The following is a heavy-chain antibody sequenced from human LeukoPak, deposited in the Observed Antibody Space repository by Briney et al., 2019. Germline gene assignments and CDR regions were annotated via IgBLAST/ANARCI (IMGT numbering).Heavy chain of an antibody. J-gene: IGHJ5*02. Sequence: ASVKVSCKASGYTFTSYGISWVRQAPGQGLEWMGWISAYNGNTNYAQKLQGRVTMTTDTSTSTAYMELRSLRSDDTAVYYCAREHYDILTGRLDPWGQGTLVTVSS. CDR2: ISAYNGNT. D-gene: IGHD3-9*01. CDR1: GYTFTSYG. V-gene: IGHV1-18*01. CDR3: AREHYDILTGRLDP.